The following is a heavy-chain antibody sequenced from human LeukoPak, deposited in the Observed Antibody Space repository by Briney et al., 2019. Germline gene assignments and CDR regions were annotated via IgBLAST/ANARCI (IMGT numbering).Heavy chain of an antibody. CDR1: GGSFSGYY. CDR2: INHSGST. D-gene: IGHD4-17*01. V-gene: IGHV4-34*01. CDR3: ARGRYDY. J-gene: IGHJ4*02. Sequence: SETLSLTCAVYGGSFSGYYWSWIRQPPGKGLEWIGEINHSGSTNYNPSLKSRVTISVDTSKNQFSLKLSSVTAADTAVYYCARGRYDYWGQGTLVTVSS.